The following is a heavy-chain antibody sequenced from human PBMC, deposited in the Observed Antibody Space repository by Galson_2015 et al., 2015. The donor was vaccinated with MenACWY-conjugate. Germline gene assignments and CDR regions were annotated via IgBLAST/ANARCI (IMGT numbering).Heavy chain of an antibody. CDR2: INDSGRTT. CDR3: AKDLVKNYEMLTGYFSD. D-gene: IGHD3-9*01. Sequence: SLRLSCAVSGFPFSSYAMTWVRQAPGKGLEWVSTINDSGRTTYYADSVQGRFTISRDNSKNKVFLQMNSLRAGDAAAYYCAKDLVKNYEMLTGYFSDWGQGVLVTVSS. CDR1: GFPFSSYA. J-gene: IGHJ4*02. V-gene: IGHV3-23*01.